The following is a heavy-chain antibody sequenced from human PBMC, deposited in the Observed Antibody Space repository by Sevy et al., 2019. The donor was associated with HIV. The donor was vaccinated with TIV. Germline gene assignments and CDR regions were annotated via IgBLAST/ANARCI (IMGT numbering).Heavy chain of an antibody. Sequence: ASVKVSCKASGYTFTDYWIHWVRQAPGQGLEWMGRIKPSGGAPNYARMFQDRITVTSDTSITTAYLELNNLSSDDTAVYYCARTIVSGTMVDIDYWGQGTLVTVSS. V-gene: IGHV1-2*06. J-gene: IGHJ4*02. CDR1: GYTFTDYW. CDR3: ARTIVSGTMVDIDY. D-gene: IGHD1-26*01. CDR2: IKPSGGAP.